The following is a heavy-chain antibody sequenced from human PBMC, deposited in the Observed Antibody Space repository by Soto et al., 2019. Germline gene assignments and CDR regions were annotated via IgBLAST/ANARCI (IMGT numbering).Heavy chain of an antibody. CDR3: ARSLGRMVRGVMGWFDP. Sequence: SETLSLTCTVSGGSISSGGYYWSWIRQHPGKGLEWIGYIYYSGSTYYNPSLKSRVTISVDTSKNQFSLKLSSVTAADTAVYYCARSLGRMVRGVMGWFDPWGQGTLVTVSS. CDR1: GGSISSGGYY. J-gene: IGHJ5*02. V-gene: IGHV4-31*03. D-gene: IGHD3-10*01. CDR2: IYYSGST.